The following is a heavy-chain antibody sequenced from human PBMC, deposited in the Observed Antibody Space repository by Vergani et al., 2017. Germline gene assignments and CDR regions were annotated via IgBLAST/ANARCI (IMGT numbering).Heavy chain of an antibody. Sequence: EVRLLESGGGLVQPGGSLRLSCAASGFTFNIYAMSWVRQAPGKGLEWVSTITYNGGRTYYADSVTGRFTISRDNAKNMMYLQLNSLRDEDTAVYYCARDGRIDAEGTELDYSGQGTLVTVSS. CDR3: ARDGRIDAEGTELDY. J-gene: IGHJ4*02. CDR1: GFTFNIYA. CDR2: ITYNGGRT. V-gene: IGHV3-23*01. D-gene: IGHD1-14*01.